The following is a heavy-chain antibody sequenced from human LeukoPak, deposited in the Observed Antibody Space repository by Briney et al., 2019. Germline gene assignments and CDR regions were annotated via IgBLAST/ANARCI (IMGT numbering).Heavy chain of an antibody. CDR1: GGSISSYY. CDR2: IYYSGST. CDR3: ASSRRSGAKYGMDV. V-gene: IGHV4-59*01. D-gene: IGHD3-10*01. Sequence: PSETLSLTCTVSGGSISSYYWSWIRQPPGEGLEWIGYIYYSGSTNYNPSLKSRVTISVDTSKNQFSLKLSSVTAADTAVYYCASSRRSGAKYGMDVWGQGTTVTVSS. J-gene: IGHJ6*02.